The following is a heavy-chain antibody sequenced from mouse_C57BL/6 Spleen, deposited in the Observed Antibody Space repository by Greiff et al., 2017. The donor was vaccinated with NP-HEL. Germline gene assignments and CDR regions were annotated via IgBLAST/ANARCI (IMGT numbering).Heavy chain of an antibody. CDR2: INPGSGGT. J-gene: IGHJ1*03. Sequence: QVQLKESGAELVRPGTSVKVSCKASGYAFTNYLIEWVKQRPGQGLEWIGVINPGSGGTNYNEKFKGKATLTADKSSSTAYMQLSSLTSEDSAVYFCARWDSIDWYFDVWGTGTTVTVSS. CDR1: GYAFTNYL. V-gene: IGHV1-54*01. D-gene: IGHD2-10*02. CDR3: ARWDSIDWYFDV.